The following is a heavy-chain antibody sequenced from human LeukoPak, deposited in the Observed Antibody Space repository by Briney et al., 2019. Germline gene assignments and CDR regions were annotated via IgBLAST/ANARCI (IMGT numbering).Heavy chain of an antibody. CDR3: ARRGYCSSTSCYEYWFDP. CDR1: GGSISSSSYY. J-gene: IGHJ5*02. V-gene: IGHV4-39*01. Sequence: SETLSLTCTVSGGSISSSSYYWGWIRQPPWKGLEWIGSIYYSGSTYYNPSLKSRVTISVDTSKNQFSLKLSSVTATDTAVYYCARRGYCSSTSCYEYWFDPWGQGTLVTVSS. D-gene: IGHD2-2*01. CDR2: IYYSGST.